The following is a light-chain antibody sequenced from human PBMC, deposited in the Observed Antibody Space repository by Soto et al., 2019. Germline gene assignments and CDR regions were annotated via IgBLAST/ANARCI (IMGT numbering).Light chain of an antibody. Sequence: QSALTQPASVSGSPGQSITISCTGTSSDVGGYNYVSWYQQHPGKAPKLMIYEVSNRPSGVSNRFSGSKSGNTASLTISGLQAEEEAYYYCSSDSSSSTLVFGGGTKVTVL. V-gene: IGLV2-14*01. CDR3: SSDSSSSTLV. J-gene: IGLJ2*01. CDR2: EVS. CDR1: SSDVGGYNY.